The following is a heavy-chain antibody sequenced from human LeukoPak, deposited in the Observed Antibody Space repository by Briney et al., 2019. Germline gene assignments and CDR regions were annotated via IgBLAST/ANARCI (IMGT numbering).Heavy chain of an antibody. CDR3: ARGWFGEWTFDS. CDR2: IHFSGST. V-gene: IGHV4-59*08. J-gene: IGHJ4*02. D-gene: IGHD3-10*01. Sequence: SETLSLTCTVSGGSIGNYYWSWLRQPPGRGLEWIGYIHFSGSTNYNPSLKSRGTILLDTSKNQFSLKVSSVTAADTAVYYCARGWFGEWTFDSWGQGTLVTVSS. CDR1: GGSIGNYY.